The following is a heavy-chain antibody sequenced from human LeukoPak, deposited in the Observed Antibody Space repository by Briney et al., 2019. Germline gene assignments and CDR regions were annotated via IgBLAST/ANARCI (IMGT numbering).Heavy chain of an antibody. Sequence: GGSLRLSCAASGFTFTTYTMNWVRQAPGRGLEWVSLFSRNGVTTFYADSVRGRFTISRDNSENSVYLQMDSLTTEDTAVYYCAKEKDTIYFDLWGQGTLVTVSA. CDR3: AKEKDTIYFDL. D-gene: IGHD2-21*01. V-gene: IGHV3-43*01. CDR1: GFTFTTYT. J-gene: IGHJ3*01. CDR2: FSRNGVTT.